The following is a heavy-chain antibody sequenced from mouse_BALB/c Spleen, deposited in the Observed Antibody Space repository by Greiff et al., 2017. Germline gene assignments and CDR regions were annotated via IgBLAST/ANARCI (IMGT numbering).Heavy chain of an antibody. J-gene: IGHJ2*01. CDR1: GFNIKDYY. CDR3: ARGGNYFCLY. CDR2: IDPENGNT. D-gene: IGHD2-1*01. V-gene: IGHV14-1*02. Sequence: EVQLQQSGAELVRPGALVKLSCKASGFNIKDYYMHWVKQRPEQGLEWIGWIDPENGNTIYDPKFQGKASITADTSSNTAYLQLSSLTSEDTAVYYCARGGNYFCLYWGQGTTLTVSS.